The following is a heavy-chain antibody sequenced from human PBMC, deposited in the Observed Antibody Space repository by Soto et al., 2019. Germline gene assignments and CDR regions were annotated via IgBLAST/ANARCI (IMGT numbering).Heavy chain of an antibody. J-gene: IGHJ4*02. CDR3: AIGYSSSRGYYFDY. Sequence: WGSLRLSCAASLFNFSIYWMHWVRQAPGKGLLWFSLINSDGSSTIYSDSVNGLFTISRDNAKNSLYLQMNSLSAEDTAVYYCAIGYSSSRGYYFDYWGQGTMVTVSS. D-gene: IGHD6-13*01. CDR2: INSDGSST. V-gene: IGHV3-74*01. CDR1: LFNFSIYW.